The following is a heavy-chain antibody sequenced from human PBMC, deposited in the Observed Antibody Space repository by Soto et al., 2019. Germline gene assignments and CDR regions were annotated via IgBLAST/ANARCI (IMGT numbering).Heavy chain of an antibody. Sequence: QVQLVQSGAEVKKPGSSVKVSCKASGGTFSSYAISWVRQAPGQGLEWMGGIIPIFGTANYAQKFQGRVTITADESTSTAYMELSSLRSEDTAVYYCARMKTYSSSWYYYYGMDVWGQGTTVTVSS. V-gene: IGHV1-69*01. J-gene: IGHJ6*02. CDR3: ARMKTYSSSWYYYYGMDV. CDR1: GGTFSSYA. CDR2: IIPIFGTA. D-gene: IGHD6-13*01.